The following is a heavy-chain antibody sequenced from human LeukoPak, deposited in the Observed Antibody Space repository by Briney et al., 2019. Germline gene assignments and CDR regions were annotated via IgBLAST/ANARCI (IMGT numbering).Heavy chain of an antibody. Sequence: SETLSLTCTVSGGSVSSSSSYWGWIRQPPGKGLEWIGSIYYSGSTYYNPSLKSRVTISVDTSKNQFSLKLSSVTAADTAVYYCARRRRYCSSTSCYFFYYYYGMDVWGQGTTVTVSS. V-gene: IGHV4-39*01. J-gene: IGHJ6*02. CDR3: ARRRRYCSSTSCYFFYYYYGMDV. CDR2: IYYSGST. D-gene: IGHD2-2*01. CDR1: GGSVSSSSSY.